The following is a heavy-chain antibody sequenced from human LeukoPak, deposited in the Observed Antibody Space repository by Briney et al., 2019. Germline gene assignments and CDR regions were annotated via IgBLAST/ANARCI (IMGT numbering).Heavy chain of an antibody. CDR1: GFTFSSYS. D-gene: IGHD7-27*01. V-gene: IGHV3-21*01. CDR2: ISSSSYI. Sequence: GGSLRLSCAASGFTFSSYSMNWVRQAPGKGLEWVSSISSSSYIYYADSVKGRFTISRDNAKNSLYLQMNSLRAEDTAVYYCASLTGDYAFDIWGQGTMVTVSS. J-gene: IGHJ3*02. CDR3: ASLTGDYAFDI.